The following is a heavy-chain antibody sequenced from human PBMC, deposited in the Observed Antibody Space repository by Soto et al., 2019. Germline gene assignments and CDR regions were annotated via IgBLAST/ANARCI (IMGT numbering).Heavy chain of an antibody. J-gene: IGHJ4*02. Sequence: QVQLQESSPGLVKPSQTLSLTCTVSGGSISSGGYYWSWIRQHPGKGLEWIGYIYYSGSTYYNPSLKSRVTISVDTSKIQFSLKLSSVTAADTAVYYCARTKYSSSSMVDYWGQGTLVTVSS. CDR1: GGSISSGGYY. CDR3: ARTKYSSSSMVDY. V-gene: IGHV4-31*03. D-gene: IGHD6-6*01. CDR2: IYYSGST.